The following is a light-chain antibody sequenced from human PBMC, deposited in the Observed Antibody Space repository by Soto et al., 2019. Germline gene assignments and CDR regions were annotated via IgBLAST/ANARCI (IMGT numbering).Light chain of an antibody. CDR1: QSVSSY. V-gene: IGKV3-11*01. Sequence: EIVLTQSPATLSLSPGEIATLSCRASQSVSSYLAWYQQRPGQAPRLLIYDASNRATGIPARFGGSGSGTDFTLTISSLEAEDFAIYYCQQRSNWPPITFGQGTRLEIK. J-gene: IGKJ5*01. CDR2: DAS. CDR3: QQRSNWPPIT.